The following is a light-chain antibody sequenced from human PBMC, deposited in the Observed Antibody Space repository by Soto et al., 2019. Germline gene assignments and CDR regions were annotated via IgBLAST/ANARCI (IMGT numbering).Light chain of an antibody. CDR3: QQYNNYPRT. CDR2: AAS. V-gene: IGKV1-17*02. CDR1: QGIGDR. J-gene: IGKJ1*01. Sequence: DIHMTQSPSSVSASGGDRVTITWRASQGIGDRLAWYQQKPGKAPTLLIYAASSLQSGVPSRFSGSGSGTEFTLTISNLQPDDFATYFCQQYNNYPRTFGQGTKVDIK.